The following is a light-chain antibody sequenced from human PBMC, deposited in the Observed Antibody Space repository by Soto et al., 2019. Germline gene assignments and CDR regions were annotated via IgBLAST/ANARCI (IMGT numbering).Light chain of an antibody. CDR3: SSYTSSSTPLV. V-gene: IGLV2-14*01. CDR2: EVS. CDR1: SSDVGGYNY. Sequence: QSVLTQPASVSGSPGQSITISCTGTSSDVGGYNYVSWYQQHPGKAPKLMIYEVSNRPSGVSNRFSASKSGNTASLTISGHQAEDEADYYCSSYTSSSTPLVFGGGTKLTVL. J-gene: IGLJ3*02.